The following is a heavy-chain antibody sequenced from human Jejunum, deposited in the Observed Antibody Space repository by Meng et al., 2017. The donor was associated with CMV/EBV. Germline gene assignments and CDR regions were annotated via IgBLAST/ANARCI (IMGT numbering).Heavy chain of an antibody. Sequence: GPGRGKPAGTLSSTSDVSVGSLRNDQWWSWVRQAPGKGLEWIGEIYHSGRTNYNPSVKSRVSMSVDKSQNHFSLRLSSVTAADTAVYYCTTLYGDSISWGQGTLVTVSS. D-gene: IGHD4-17*01. CDR2: IYHSGRT. CDR3: TTLYGDSIS. J-gene: IGHJ4*02. V-gene: IGHV4-4*02. CDR1: VGSLRNDQW.